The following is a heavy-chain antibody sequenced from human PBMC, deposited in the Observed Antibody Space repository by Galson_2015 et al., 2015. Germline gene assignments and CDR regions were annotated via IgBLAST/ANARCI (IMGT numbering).Heavy chain of an antibody. CDR1: GFTFSTYS. Sequence: SLRLSCAASGFTFSTYSIHWVRQAPGKGLEWVAVISYDGSNKYYADSVKGRFTISRDNSKNTLYLQMNSLRAEDTAMYYCASGGDYVDNAFQIWGQGTMVTVSS. V-gene: IGHV3-30-3*01. J-gene: IGHJ3*02. D-gene: IGHD2-21*02. CDR2: ISYDGSNK. CDR3: ASGGDYVDNAFQI.